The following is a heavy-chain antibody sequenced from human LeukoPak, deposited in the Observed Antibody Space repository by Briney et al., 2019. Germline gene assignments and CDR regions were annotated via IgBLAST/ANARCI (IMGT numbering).Heavy chain of an antibody. CDR3: AREGGYYDILTDDAFDI. CDR2: IYYSGST. J-gene: IGHJ3*02. D-gene: IGHD3-9*01. CDR1: GGSISSYY. V-gene: IGHV4-59*12. Sequence: SETLSLTCAVSGGSISSYYWSWIRQPPGKGLEWIGYIYYSGSTNYNPSLKSRVIISVDTSKNQFSLKLSSVTAADTAVYYCAREGGYYDILTDDAFDIWGQGTMVTVSS.